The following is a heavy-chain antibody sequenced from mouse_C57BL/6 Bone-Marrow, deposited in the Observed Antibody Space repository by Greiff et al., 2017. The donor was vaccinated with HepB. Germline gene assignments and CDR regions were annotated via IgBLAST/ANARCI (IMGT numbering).Heavy chain of an antibody. CDR2: ISSGGSYT. CDR3: ARPRDGYYPYFDV. D-gene: IGHD2-3*01. Sequence: EVQGEESGGDLVKPGGSLKLSCAASGFTFSSYGMSWVRQTPDKRLEWVATISSGGSYTYYPDSVKGRYTISRDNAKNTLYLQLSSLKSEDTAMYYCARPRDGYYPYFDVWGTGTTVTVTS. V-gene: IGHV5-6*01. CDR1: GFTFSSYG. J-gene: IGHJ1*03.